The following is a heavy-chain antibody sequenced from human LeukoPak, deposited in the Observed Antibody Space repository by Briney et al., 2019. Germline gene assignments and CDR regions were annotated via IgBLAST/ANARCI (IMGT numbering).Heavy chain of an antibody. V-gene: IGHV3-30*03. CDR3: ARDWNDSFDY. CDR2: ISYDGSNK. Sequence: HTGGSLRLSCAASGFTFSSYGMHWVRQAPGKGLEWVAVISYDGSNKYYADSVKGRFTISRDNSKNTLYLQMNSLRAEDTAVYYCARDWNDSFDYWGQGTLVTVSS. J-gene: IGHJ4*02. D-gene: IGHD1-1*01. CDR1: GFTFSSYG.